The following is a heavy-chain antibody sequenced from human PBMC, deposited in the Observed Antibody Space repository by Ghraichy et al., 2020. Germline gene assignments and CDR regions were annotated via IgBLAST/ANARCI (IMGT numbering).Heavy chain of an antibody. Sequence: SQTLSLTCAISGDSVSSNNVAWNWIRQSPSRGLECLGRTYYESKWYNDYAVSVRSRITVNPDTSKNQISLQLNSLTPEDTAVYYCARGHNSAFDIWGQGTMVTVSS. CDR2: TYYESKWYN. CDR3: ARGHNSAFDI. J-gene: IGHJ3*02. CDR1: GDSVSSNNVA. D-gene: IGHD2/OR15-2a*01. V-gene: IGHV6-1*01.